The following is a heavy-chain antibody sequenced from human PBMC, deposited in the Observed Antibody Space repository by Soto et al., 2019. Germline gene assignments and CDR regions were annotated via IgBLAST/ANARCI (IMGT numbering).Heavy chain of an antibody. CDR3: ARGPVDSSVYYYYYYGMDV. V-gene: IGHV3-48*03. CDR1: GFTFSSYE. J-gene: IGHJ6*02. CDR2: ISSSGSTI. D-gene: IGHD6-25*01. Sequence: GGSLRLSCAASGFTFSSYEMNWVRQAPGKGLEWVSYISSSGSTIYYADSVKGRFTISRDNAKNSLYLQMNSLRAEDTAVYYCARGPVDSSVYYYYYYGMDVWGQGTTVTVSS.